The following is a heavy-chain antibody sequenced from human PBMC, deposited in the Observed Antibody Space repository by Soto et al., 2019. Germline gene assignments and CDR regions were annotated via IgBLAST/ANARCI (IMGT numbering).Heavy chain of an antibody. J-gene: IGHJ6*02. D-gene: IGHD1-26*01. V-gene: IGHV1-69*01. CDR2: IIPIFGTA. Sequence: QVQLVQSGAEVKKPGSSVKVSCKASGGTFSSYAIRWVRQAPGQGLEWMGGIIPIFGTANYAQKFQGRVTITADESTSTAYMELSSLRSEDTAVYYCARWGRVGPRDYYGMDVWGQGTTVTVSS. CDR1: GGTFSSYA. CDR3: ARWGRVGPRDYYGMDV.